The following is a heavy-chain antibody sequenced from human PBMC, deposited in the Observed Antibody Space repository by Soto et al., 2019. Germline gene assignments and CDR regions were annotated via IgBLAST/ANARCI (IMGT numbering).Heavy chain of an antibody. V-gene: IGHV1-18*01. CDR2: ISGYDGNT. D-gene: IGHD2-15*01. CDR1: GYTFTSYG. Sequence: QVQLVQSGAEVKKPGASVKVSCKASGYTFTSYGITWVRQAPGQGVERMGWISGYDGNTNYAQKLQGRVSMTTDTATITAYMELRRERSDDTAVYYCARKGYCSGGSCYSGKNYFDYWGQGTLVTVSS. J-gene: IGHJ4*02. CDR3: ARKGYCSGGSCYSGKNYFDY.